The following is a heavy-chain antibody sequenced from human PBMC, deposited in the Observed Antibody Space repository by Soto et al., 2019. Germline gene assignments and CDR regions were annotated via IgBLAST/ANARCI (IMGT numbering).Heavy chain of an antibody. CDR1: GFTFGDYA. V-gene: IGHV3-49*03. CDR2: IRSKAYGGTT. D-gene: IGHD3-22*01. CDR3: TREDYYDSSGQFDY. Sequence: GGSLRLSCTASGFTFGDYAMSWFRQAPGKGLEWVGFIRSKAYGGTTEYAASVKGRFTISRDDSKSIAYLQMNSLKTEDTAVYYCTREDYYDSSGQFDYWGQGTLVTVSS. J-gene: IGHJ4*02.